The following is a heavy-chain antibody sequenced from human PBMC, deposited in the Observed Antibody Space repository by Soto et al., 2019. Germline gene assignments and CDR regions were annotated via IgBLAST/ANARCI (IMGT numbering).Heavy chain of an antibody. Sequence: QIQLQESGPGLVKPSETLSLICTVSGASIDSHYWSWIRQPPGKGLEWIGYISDSGNTRSNPSLKSRVTISLDVSKKQFSLNLTSATAADTAAYYCAAVVPAEDYFPFMDVWGKGTTVIVSS. D-gene: IGHD2-2*01. CDR2: ISDSGNT. CDR3: AAVVPAEDYFPFMDV. CDR1: GASIDSHY. J-gene: IGHJ6*03. V-gene: IGHV4-59*11.